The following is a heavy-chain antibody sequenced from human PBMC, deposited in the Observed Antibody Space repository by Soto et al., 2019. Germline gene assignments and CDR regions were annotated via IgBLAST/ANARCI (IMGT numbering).Heavy chain of an antibody. Sequence: QVQLQRSGPGLVKPSETLSLTCTVSGGSISSYYWSWIRQPPGKGLEWIGHLDSTVSTNYNPSLESRVTISVDTSKNQFSLKVTSVTAEDTAVYYCERGGSGFSFDYWCQGTLVTVSS. CDR2: LDSTVST. CDR1: GGSISSYY. CDR3: ERGGSGFSFDY. D-gene: IGHD3-22*01. V-gene: IGHV4-59*01. J-gene: IGHJ4*02.